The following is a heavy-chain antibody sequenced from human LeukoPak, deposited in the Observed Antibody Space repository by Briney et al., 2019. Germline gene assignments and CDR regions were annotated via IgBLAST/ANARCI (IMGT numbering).Heavy chain of an antibody. J-gene: IGHJ4*02. Sequence: SETLSLTCTVSGASISSSDYYWGWIRQPPGKGLEWIGSVYYSGSVYYHPSLKSRVTISVDTSKNQFSLRLRSVTAADTAVYYCVREYYGVNSGAHYWGQGIVVTVSS. CDR2: VYYSGSV. CDR3: VREYYGVNSGAHY. V-gene: IGHV4-39*07. CDR1: GASISSSDYY. D-gene: IGHD4-23*01.